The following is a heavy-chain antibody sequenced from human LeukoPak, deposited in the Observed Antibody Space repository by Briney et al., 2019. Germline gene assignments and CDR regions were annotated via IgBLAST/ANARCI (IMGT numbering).Heavy chain of an antibody. CDR1: GGSISSYY. J-gene: IGHJ4*02. D-gene: IGHD1-26*01. CDR2: IYYSGST. CDR3: ARDRGSYPYYFDY. V-gene: IGHV4-59*12. Sequence: SETLSLTCTVSGGSISSYYWSWIRQPPGKGLEWIGYIYYSGSTNYNPSLKSRVTMSVDTSKNQFSLNLSSVTAADTAVYYCARDRGSYPYYFDYWGQGTLVTVSS.